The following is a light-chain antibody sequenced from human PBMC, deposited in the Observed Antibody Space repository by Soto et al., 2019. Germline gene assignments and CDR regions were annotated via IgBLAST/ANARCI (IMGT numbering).Light chain of an antibody. Sequence: QSALTQPPSASGSPGQSVTISCTGTSSDVGAYNYVSWYQQSPGKAPKFMIYEVSKRPSGVPYRFSGSKSGNTASLPLSGHQAEDEADNYCSSYAGSDNVVFGGGTKVTVL. CDR1: SSDVGAYNY. CDR3: SSYAGSDNVV. CDR2: EVS. J-gene: IGLJ2*01. V-gene: IGLV2-8*01.